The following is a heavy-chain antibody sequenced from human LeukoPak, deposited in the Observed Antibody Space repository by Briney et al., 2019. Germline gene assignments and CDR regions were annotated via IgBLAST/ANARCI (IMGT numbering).Heavy chain of an antibody. V-gene: IGHV3-43*02. CDR3: AKDISRSSGWYVGCSDY. D-gene: IGHD6-19*01. Sequence: GGALRLSCAASGFTFDDYAMHWGRQAPGKGLEWVSLISGDGGSTYYADSVKGRFTISRDNSKNSLYLQMNSLRTEDTALYYCAKDISRSSGWYVGCSDYWGQGTLVTVSS. CDR1: GFTFDDYA. J-gene: IGHJ4*02. CDR2: ISGDGGST.